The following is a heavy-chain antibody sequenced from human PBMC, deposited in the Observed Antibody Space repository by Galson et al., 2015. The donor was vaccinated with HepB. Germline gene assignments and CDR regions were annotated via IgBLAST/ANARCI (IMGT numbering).Heavy chain of an antibody. D-gene: IGHD3-9*01. V-gene: IGHV3-11*03. CDR2: IGTSNSHT. Sequence: SLRLSCAASGFNFSDHYMTWIRRAPGKGLAWVSYIGTSNSHTKYADSVKGRFTISRDNAKNLLFLDMSSLRVDDTAVYFCARKPNYDVLTGERYNFDYWGRGTLVTGSS. J-gene: IGHJ4*02. CDR1: GFNFSDHY. CDR3: ARKPNYDVLTGERYNFDY.